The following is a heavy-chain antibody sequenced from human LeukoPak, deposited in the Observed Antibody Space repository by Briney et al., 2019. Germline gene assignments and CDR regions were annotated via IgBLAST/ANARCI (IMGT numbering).Heavy chain of an antibody. Sequence: VGSLRLSCAASGFTSFNYWMSWVRQAPGKGLEGVANIKFAGSDEFYLDSVNGRFTISRDNANNPLYLQMNSLRAEDTAVNYYERESLYSSGYSYFDYWGQGTMVTVSS. CDR3: ERESLYSSGYSYFDY. CDR1: GFTSFNYW. J-gene: IGHJ4*02. D-gene: IGHD3-22*01. V-gene: IGHV3-7*01. CDR2: IKFAGSDE.